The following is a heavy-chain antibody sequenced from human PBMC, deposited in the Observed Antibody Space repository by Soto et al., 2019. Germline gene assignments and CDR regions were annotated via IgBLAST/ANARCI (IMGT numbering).Heavy chain of an antibody. V-gene: IGHV4-4*02. D-gene: IGHD5-12*01. CDR1: GGSISSSNW. CDR2: SYHSGST. Sequence: PSETLSLTCAVSGGSISSSNWWSWVRQPPRKGLEWIGESYHSGSTNYNPPLKSRVTISVDKSKNQFSLQLISVPAAAAAVYYFARSGGGYDYYCYGLDVWGQGTTVTVSS. CDR3: ARSGGGYDYYCYGLDV. J-gene: IGHJ6*02.